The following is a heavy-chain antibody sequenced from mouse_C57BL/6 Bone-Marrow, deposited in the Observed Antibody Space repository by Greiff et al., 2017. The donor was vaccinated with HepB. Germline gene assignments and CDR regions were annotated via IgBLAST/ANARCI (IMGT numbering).Heavy chain of an antibody. V-gene: IGHV1-80*01. CDR3: ARRDGLRRSWFAY. CDR2: IYPGDGDT. J-gene: IGHJ3*01. D-gene: IGHD2-4*01. Sequence: QVQLQQSGAELVKPGASVKISCKASGYAFSSYWMNWVKQRPGKGLEWIGQIYPGDGDTNYNGKFKGKATLTADKSSSTAYMQLSSLTSEDSAVYFCARRDGLRRSWFAYWGQGTLVTVSA. CDR1: GYAFSSYW.